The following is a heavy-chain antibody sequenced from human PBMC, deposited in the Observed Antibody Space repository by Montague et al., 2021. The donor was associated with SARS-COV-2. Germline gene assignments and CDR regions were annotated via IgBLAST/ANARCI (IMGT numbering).Heavy chain of an antibody. CDR1: GGSISSYY. J-gene: IGHJ3*02. CDR3: AGGSYGPDAFDI. V-gene: IGHV4-59*01. D-gene: IGHD5-18*01. Sequence: SETLSLTCTVPGGSISSYYWSWIRQPPGKGLEWIGYIYYSGSTNYNPSLKSRVTISLDTSKNQFSLKLNSVTAADTAVYYCAGGSYGPDAFDIWGRGTMVTVSS. CDR2: IYYSGST.